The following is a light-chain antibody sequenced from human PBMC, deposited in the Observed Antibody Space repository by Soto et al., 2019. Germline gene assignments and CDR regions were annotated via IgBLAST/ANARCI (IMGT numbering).Light chain of an antibody. CDR2: GAS. V-gene: IGKV3-20*01. Sequence: EMELTQSPGTLSLSPGERATLSCRASQSVRGNYLAWYQQKPGQAPRLLIHGASSRATGIPDRFSGSGSGTDFTLTISRLEPEDFAVFYCQQYGRSPLIFGGGTKVEIK. CDR3: QQYGRSPLI. CDR1: QSVRGNY. J-gene: IGKJ4*01.